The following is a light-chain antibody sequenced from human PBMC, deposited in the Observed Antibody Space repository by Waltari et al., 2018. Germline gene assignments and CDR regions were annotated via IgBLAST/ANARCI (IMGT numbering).Light chain of an antibody. CDR1: QSVSSN. CDR2: RAS. J-gene: IGKJ2*02. Sequence: EIVMTQSPATLSVSPGERATLSCRASQSVSSNLAWYQQKPGQAPRLLIYRASTRATGIPARFSGSGSGTEFTLTISSLQSEDFTFYYCQQYNNWPRTFGQGTKLEI. V-gene: IGKV3-15*01. CDR3: QQYNNWPRT.